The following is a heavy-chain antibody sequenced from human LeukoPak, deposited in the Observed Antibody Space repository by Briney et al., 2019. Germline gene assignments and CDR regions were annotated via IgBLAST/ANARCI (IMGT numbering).Heavy chain of an antibody. Sequence: PSEALSLTCAVSGYSISSGYYWGWIRQPPGKGREWIGSIYHSGSTYYNPSLKSRVTISVDTSKNQFSLKLSSVTAADTAVYYCARDSSSSYSDAFDIWGQGTVVTVSS. D-gene: IGHD6-13*01. V-gene: IGHV4-38-2*01. CDR2: IYHSGST. CDR3: ARDSSSSYSDAFDI. J-gene: IGHJ3*02. CDR1: GYSISSGYY.